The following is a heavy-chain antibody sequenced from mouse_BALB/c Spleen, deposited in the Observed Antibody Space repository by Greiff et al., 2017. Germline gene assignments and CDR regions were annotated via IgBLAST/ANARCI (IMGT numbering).Heavy chain of an antibody. CDR3: ARDADGYYYYAMDY. J-gene: IGHJ4*01. V-gene: IGHV7-1*02. Sequence: EVQGVESGGGLVQPGGSLRLSCATSGFTFSDFYMEWVRQPPGKRLEWIAASRNKANDYTTEYSASVKGRFIVSRDTSQSILYLQMNALRAEDTAIYYCARDADGYYYYAMDYWGQGTSVTVSS. D-gene: IGHD2-3*01. CDR1: GFTFSDFY. CDR2: SRNKANDYTT.